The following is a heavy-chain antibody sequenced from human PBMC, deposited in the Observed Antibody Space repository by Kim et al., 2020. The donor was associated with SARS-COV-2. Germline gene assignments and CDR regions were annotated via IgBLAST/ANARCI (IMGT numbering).Heavy chain of an antibody. Sequence: SETLSLTCTVSGGSISSSSYYWGWIRQPPGKGLEWIGSIYYSGSTYYNPSLKSRVTISVDTSKNQFSLKLSSVTAADTAVYYCARHNGQEAVDSNYYWGQGTLVTVSS. J-gene: IGHJ4*02. CDR1: GGSISSSSYY. CDR2: IYYSGST. CDR3: ARHNGQEAVDSNYY. V-gene: IGHV4-39*01. D-gene: IGHD4-4*01.